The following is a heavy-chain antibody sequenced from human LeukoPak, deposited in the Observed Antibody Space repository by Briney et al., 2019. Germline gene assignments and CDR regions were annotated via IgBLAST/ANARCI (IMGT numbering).Heavy chain of an antibody. J-gene: IGHJ4*02. D-gene: IGHD6-19*01. CDR1: GFTFSSYS. CDR2: TSSSSSCI. Sequence: GGSLRLSCAASGFTFSSYSMNWVRQAPGKGLEWVSSTSSSSSCIYYADSVKGRFTISRDNAKNSLYLQMNSLRAEDTAVYYYARDRDSSGLFDYWGQGTLVTVSS. CDR3: ARDRDSSGLFDY. V-gene: IGHV3-21*01.